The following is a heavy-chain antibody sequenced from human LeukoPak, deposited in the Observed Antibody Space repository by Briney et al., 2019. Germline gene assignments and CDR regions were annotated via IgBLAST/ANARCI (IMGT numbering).Heavy chain of an antibody. CDR3: ARGSKGSSWPGGYFDL. D-gene: IGHD6-13*01. V-gene: IGHV4-59*01. Sequence: SETLSLTCTVSGGSISSYYWSWVRQPPGEGLECIGYIYSSGSTNYNPSPKSRVTISVDASNNQFSLKLSSVTSADTAVYYCARGSKGSSWPGGYFDLWGRGTLVTVSS. CDR1: GGSISSYY. J-gene: IGHJ2*01. CDR2: IYSSGST.